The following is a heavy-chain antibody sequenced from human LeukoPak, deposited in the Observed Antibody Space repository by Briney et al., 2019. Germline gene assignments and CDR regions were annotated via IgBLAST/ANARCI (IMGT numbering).Heavy chain of an antibody. D-gene: IGHD3-22*01. V-gene: IGHV4-59*01. CDR3: ARGAGSSGYYSIFYFDY. CDR1: GGPISSYY. J-gene: IGHJ4*02. Sequence: SETLSLTCTVSGGPISSYYWNWIRQPPGKGLEWIGYIYYSGSTNYNPSLKSRVTISVDTSKNQFSLKLSSVTAADAYVYYCARGAGSSGYYSIFYFDYWGQGTLVTVPS. CDR2: IYYSGST.